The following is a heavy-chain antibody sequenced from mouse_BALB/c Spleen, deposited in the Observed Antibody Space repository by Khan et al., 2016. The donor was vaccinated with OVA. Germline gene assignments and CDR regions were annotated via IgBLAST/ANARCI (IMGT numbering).Heavy chain of an antibody. CDR1: GLSLINYG. J-gene: IGHJ3*01. V-gene: IGHV2-3*01. D-gene: IGHD1-2*01. Sequence: QVQLKESGPGLVAPSQSLSITCTVSGLSLINYGVSWIRQPPGKGLEWLGVIWGDGTTNYHSAPKPRLSISKDNTKNQVFLQLTSLQTDDTATYFCGITYYGLAWFAYWGQGTLVPVSA. CDR3: GITYYGLAWFAY. CDR2: IWGDGTT.